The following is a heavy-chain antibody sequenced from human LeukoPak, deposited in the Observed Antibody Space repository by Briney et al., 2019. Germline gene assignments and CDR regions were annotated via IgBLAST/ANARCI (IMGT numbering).Heavy chain of an antibody. CDR1: GGSISSDTSY. CDR3: ARRNYYFDY. Sequence: SETLSLTCTVSGGSISSDTSYWGWIRQPPGKGLEWVASIYYSGSTYYNPSLKSRVSISIDTSKNQFSLKLRSVTAADTAVYYCARRNYYFDYWGQGTLVTVSS. J-gene: IGHJ4*02. V-gene: IGHV4-39*01. CDR2: IYYSGST.